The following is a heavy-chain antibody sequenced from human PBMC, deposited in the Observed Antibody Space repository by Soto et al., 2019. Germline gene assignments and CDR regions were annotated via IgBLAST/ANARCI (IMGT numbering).Heavy chain of an antibody. V-gene: IGHV3-23*01. J-gene: IGHJ4*02. Sequence: GGSLRLSCAASGFTFSSYAMSWVRQAPGKGLEWVSAISGSGGSTYYADSVKGRFTISRDNSKNTLYLQMNSLRADDTAVYYCVLGGQTGITMIVVVIPFFDYWGQGTLVTVSS. D-gene: IGHD3-22*01. CDR3: VLGGQTGITMIVVVIPFFDY. CDR2: ISGSGGST. CDR1: GFTFSSYA.